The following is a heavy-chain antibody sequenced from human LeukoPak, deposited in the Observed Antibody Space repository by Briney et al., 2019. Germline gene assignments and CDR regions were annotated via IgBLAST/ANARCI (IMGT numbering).Heavy chain of an antibody. V-gene: IGHV3-30*18. CDR2: ISYDGSNK. D-gene: IGHD3-10*01. Sequence: GGSLRLSCAASGFTFSSYGMHWVRQAPGKGLEWVAVISYDGSNKYYADSVKGRFTISRDNSKNTLYLQMNSLRAEDTAVYYCAKPRLWFGELWTFDYWGQGTLVTVSS. J-gene: IGHJ4*02. CDR1: GFTFSSYG. CDR3: AKPRLWFGELWTFDY.